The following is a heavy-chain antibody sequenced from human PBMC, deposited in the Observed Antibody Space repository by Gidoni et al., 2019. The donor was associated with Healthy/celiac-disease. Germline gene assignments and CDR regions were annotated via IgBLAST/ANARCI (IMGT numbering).Heavy chain of an antibody. CDR3: ARDSNSGSYSIYGMDV. J-gene: IGHJ6*02. CDR2: INPNSGGT. V-gene: IGHV1-2*04. Sequence: QVQLVQSGAEVKKPGASVTVSCKASGYTFTGYYMHWVRQAPGQGLEWMGWINPNSGGTNYAQKFQGWVTMTRDTSISTAYMELSRLRSDDTAVYYCARDSNSGSYSIYGMDVWGQGTTVTVSS. D-gene: IGHD1-26*01. CDR1: GYTFTGYY.